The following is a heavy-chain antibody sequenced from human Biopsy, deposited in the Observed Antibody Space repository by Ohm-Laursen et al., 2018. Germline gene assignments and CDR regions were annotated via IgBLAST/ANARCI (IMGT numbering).Heavy chain of an antibody. CDR1: AGSINSNDYY. CDR3: ARPLRGGEYEGFDL. J-gene: IGHJ3*01. D-gene: IGHD4-17*01. Sequence: SQTLSLTCPVSAGSINSNDYYWGWIRQAPGKGLEWLGSVHYSGATSYNPPLTSRATISFNTAKIQFFLMLRSATAADTAVYYCARPLRGGEYEGFDLWGPGTMVSVSP. CDR2: VHYSGAT. V-gene: IGHV4-39*01.